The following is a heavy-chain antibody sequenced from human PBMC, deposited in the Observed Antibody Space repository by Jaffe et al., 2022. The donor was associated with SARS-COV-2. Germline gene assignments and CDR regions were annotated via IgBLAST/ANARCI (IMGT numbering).Heavy chain of an antibody. Sequence: EVQMVESGGGLGKPGGSLRLSCAASGFIFSNAWMNWVRQAPGRALEWVGRIKSKPSGGTTDYAAPVNGRFTISRDDSKNMVYLQMNSLETEDTALYYCSTGGYFFDFWGQGTLVTVSS. J-gene: IGHJ4*02. CDR1: GFIFSNAW. D-gene: IGHD3-22*01. V-gene: IGHV3-15*01. CDR2: IKSKPSGGTT. CDR3: STGGYFFDF.